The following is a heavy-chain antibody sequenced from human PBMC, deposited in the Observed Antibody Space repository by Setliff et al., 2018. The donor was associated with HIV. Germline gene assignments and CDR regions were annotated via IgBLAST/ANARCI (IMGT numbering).Heavy chain of an antibody. CDR2: ISTYNGNT. D-gene: IGHD2-21*02. CDR3: VRDEGASCGGDCYNHDAFDI. J-gene: IGHJ3*02. CDR1: GYTFTSYG. Sequence: ASVKVSCKASGYTFTSYGINWVRQAPGRGLEWMGWISTYNGNTVYAQNLQGRITMTTDTSTSTVYMELRSLRSDDTAVYYCVRDEGASCGGDCYNHDAFDIWGQGTKVTVSS. V-gene: IGHV1-18*01.